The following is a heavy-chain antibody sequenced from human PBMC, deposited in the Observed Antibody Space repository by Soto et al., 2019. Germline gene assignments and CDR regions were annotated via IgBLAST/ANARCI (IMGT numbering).Heavy chain of an antibody. Sequence: LRLSCAASGFTVSSNYMSWVRQAPGKGLEWVSVIYSGGSTYYADSVKGRFTISRDNSKNTLYLQMNSLRAEDTAVYYCASSPGGELPNYYYYYGMDVWGQGTTVTVSS. J-gene: IGHJ6*02. CDR3: ASSPGGELPNYYYYYGMDV. D-gene: IGHD1-26*01. CDR1: GFTVSSNY. V-gene: IGHV3-53*01. CDR2: IYSGGST.